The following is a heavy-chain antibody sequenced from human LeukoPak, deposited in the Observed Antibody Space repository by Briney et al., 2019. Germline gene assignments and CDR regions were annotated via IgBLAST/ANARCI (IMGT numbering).Heavy chain of an antibody. D-gene: IGHD2-21*02. CDR2: IKQDGSEK. CDR3: ARGDAGVVTANFDY. Sequence: GGSVSLSCGASGFIFRSYWMSCVRQAPGRALEWLTNIKQDGSEKYYVDSVTGPFTIPRDNAKNSLYLQMNSQRAEDTAVYYCARGDAGVVTANFDYWGQGTLVTVSS. J-gene: IGHJ4*02. CDR1: GFIFRSYW. V-gene: IGHV3-7*01.